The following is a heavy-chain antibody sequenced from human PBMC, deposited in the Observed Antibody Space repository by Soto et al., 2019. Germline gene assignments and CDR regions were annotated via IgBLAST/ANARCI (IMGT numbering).Heavy chain of an antibody. CDR2: IYWDDDK. D-gene: IGHD3-10*01. CDR3: AHSRDGVRRKAGGYAFDI. Sequence: QITLKEPGPTLVKPTQALTLTCTFSGFSLSTSGVGVGWIRQPPGKALEWLALIYWDDDKRYSTSLKSRLTITKDTAKNQMVLTMTSVDPVDTATYYCAHSRDGVRRKAGGYAFDIRGHGTMVTVSS. CDR1: GFSLSTSGVG. V-gene: IGHV2-5*02. J-gene: IGHJ3*02.